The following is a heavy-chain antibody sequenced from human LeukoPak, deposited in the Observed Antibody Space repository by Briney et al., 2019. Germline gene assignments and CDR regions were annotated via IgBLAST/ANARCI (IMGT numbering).Heavy chain of an antibody. CDR1: GYSISSCYY. CDR2: IYYSGST. J-gene: IGHJ4*02. V-gene: IGHV4-38-2*02. CDR3: ARETSGSGGLFDY. Sequence: SETLSITCAVSGYSISSCYYWGWIRQPPGKGREWNGYIYYSGSTYYNPSLKSRVTISVDTSKNQFSLKLSSVTAPDTAVYYCARETSGSGGLFDYWGQGTPVTVSS. D-gene: IGHD2-15*01.